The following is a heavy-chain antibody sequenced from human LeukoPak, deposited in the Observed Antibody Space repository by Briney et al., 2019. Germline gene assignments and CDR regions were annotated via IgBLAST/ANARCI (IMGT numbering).Heavy chain of an antibody. V-gene: IGHV4-59*01. CDR1: GGSISSYY. J-gene: IGHJ4*02. CDR3: ARGVFVVEWLVFDY. Sequence: SETLSLTCTVSGGSISSYYWSWIRQPPGKGLEWIGEIYHSGSTNYNPSLKSRVTISVDTSKNQFSLKLSSVTAADTAVYYCARGVFVVEWLVFDYWGQGTLVTVSS. D-gene: IGHD6-19*01. CDR2: IYHSGST.